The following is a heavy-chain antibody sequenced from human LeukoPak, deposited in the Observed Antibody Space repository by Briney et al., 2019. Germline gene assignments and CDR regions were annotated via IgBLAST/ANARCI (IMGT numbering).Heavy chain of an antibody. CDR3: AKDLRGYDQNFDY. V-gene: IGHV3-30*02. CDR2: IRSDGSNK. Sequence: PGGSLRLSCAASGFTFGSYGMHWVRQAPGKGLEWVTFIRSDGSNKYYADSVKGRFTISRDNSKNTLYLQMNSLRAEDTAVYYCAKDLRGYDQNFDYWGQGTLVTVSS. J-gene: IGHJ4*02. D-gene: IGHD5-12*01. CDR1: GFTFGSYG.